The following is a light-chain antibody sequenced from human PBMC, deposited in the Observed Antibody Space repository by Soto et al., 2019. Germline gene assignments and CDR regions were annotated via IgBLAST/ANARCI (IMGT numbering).Light chain of an antibody. V-gene: IGKV3-20*01. Sequence: EIVLTQSPGTLSLSPGERATLSCRASQSVSSSYLAWYQQKPGQAPRLLLYDASSRATGIPVRFSGSGSGTDFTLTISRLEPEDFAVYYCQQSGSSPPKYTFGQGTKLEIK. CDR2: DAS. CDR3: QQSGSSPPKYT. CDR1: QSVSSSY. J-gene: IGKJ2*01.